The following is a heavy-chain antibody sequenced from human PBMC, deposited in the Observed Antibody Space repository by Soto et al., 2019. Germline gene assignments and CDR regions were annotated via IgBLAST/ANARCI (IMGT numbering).Heavy chain of an antibody. D-gene: IGHD3-10*01. J-gene: IGHJ6*02. V-gene: IGHV4-59*01. CDR1: GDSISRYY. CDR3: ARDQGGEFLKGSGMDV. CDR2: IYYSGET. Sequence: QVQLQESGPGLVKPSETLSLTCTVSGDSISRYYWSWIRLSPGKGLEWIGYIYYSGETNYNPSVKSPVTISVDRTKNQFSLKQSSVTAADTAVYYCARDQGGEFLKGSGMDVWGQGTKVTVSS.